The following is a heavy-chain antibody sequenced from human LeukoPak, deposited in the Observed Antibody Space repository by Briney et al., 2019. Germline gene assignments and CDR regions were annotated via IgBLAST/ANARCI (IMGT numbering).Heavy chain of an antibody. CDR3: AKDRSSSSWFPDC. J-gene: IGHJ4*02. Sequence: PGGSLRLSCAASGFTFDDYAMHWVRQAPGKGLEWVSGISWNSGSIGYADSVKGRFTISRDNAKNSLYLQMNSLRAEDTALYYCAKDRSSSSWFPDCWGQGTLVTVSS. D-gene: IGHD6-13*01. CDR2: ISWNSGSI. V-gene: IGHV3-9*01. CDR1: GFTFDDYA.